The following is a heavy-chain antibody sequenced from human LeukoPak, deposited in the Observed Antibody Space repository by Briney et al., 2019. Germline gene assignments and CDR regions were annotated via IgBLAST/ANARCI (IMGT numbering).Heavy chain of an antibody. CDR2: IDWGVGNT. Sequence: GGSLRLSCAASGFTFSIYDLSWVRQAPGKGLECVSAIDWGVGNTYYADSVKGRFTISKDTSKNTLYLQMNSLRAEDTAVYYCAKEEWLGKMNYFDHWGQGTLVTVSS. J-gene: IGHJ4*02. CDR1: GFTFSIYD. V-gene: IGHV3-23*01. D-gene: IGHD6-19*01. CDR3: AKEEWLGKMNYFDH.